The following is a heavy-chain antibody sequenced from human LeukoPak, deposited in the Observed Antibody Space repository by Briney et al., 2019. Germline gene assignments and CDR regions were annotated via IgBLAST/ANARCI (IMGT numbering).Heavy chain of an antibody. Sequence: GASVKVSCKASGYTFTIYYMHWVRQAPGQGLEWMGIINPSGDSTSYEQRFQGRLTMTRNTSIGTAYMELSSLRSEDTAIYYCVRVPPGTTIYAYWGQGTLVTVSS. CDR2: INPSGDST. D-gene: IGHD1-14*01. CDR1: GYTFTIYY. J-gene: IGHJ4*02. CDR3: VRVPPGTTIYAY. V-gene: IGHV1-46*01.